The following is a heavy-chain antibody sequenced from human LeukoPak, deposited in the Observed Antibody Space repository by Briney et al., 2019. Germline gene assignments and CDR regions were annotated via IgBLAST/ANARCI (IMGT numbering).Heavy chain of an antibody. CDR2: IKQDGSEK. V-gene: IGHV3-7*01. D-gene: IGHD1-26*01. Sequence: SGRSLRLSCAASGFTFSSYGMHWVRQAPGKGLEWVANIKQDGSEKYYVDSVKGRFTISRDNAKNSLYLQMNSLRAEDTAVYYCARDGSRGAFPEYWGQGTLVTVSS. CDR1: GFTFSSYG. J-gene: IGHJ4*02. CDR3: ARDGSRGAFPEY.